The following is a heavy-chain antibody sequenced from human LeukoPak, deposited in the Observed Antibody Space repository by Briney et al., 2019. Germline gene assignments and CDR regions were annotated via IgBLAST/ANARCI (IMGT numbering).Heavy chain of an antibody. CDR2: VSWNSGSI. D-gene: IGHD3-22*01. CDR1: GFTFDDYA. J-gene: IGHJ4*02. V-gene: IGHV3-9*01. CDR3: AKDLRDYYDSSGYQNYFDY. Sequence: GRSLRLSCAASGFTFDDYAMHWVRQAPGKGLEWVSGVSWNSGSIGYADSVKGRFTISRDNAKNSLYLQMNSLRAEDTALYYCAKDLRDYYDSSGYQNYFDYWGQGTLVTVSS.